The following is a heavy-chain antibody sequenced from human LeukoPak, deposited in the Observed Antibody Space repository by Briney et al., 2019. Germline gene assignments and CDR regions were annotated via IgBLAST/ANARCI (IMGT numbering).Heavy chain of an antibody. CDR1: GGSISSYY. CDR3: ARDGGSSGFPYYYYYMDV. CDR2: IYYSGST. V-gene: IGHV4-59*01. Sequence: SETLSLTCTVSGGSISSYYWSWIRQPPGKGLEWIGYIYYSGSTHYNPSLKSRVTISVDTSKNQFSLKLSSVTAADTAVYYCARDGGSSGFPYYYYYMDVWGKGTTVTVSS. D-gene: IGHD6-19*01. J-gene: IGHJ6*03.